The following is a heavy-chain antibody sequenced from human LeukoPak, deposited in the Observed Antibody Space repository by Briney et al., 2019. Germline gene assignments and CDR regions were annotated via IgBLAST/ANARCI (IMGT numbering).Heavy chain of an antibody. CDR3: ARFIAVAAPSWFDP. J-gene: IGHJ5*02. D-gene: IGHD6-19*01. Sequence: HGESLKISCKGSGYSFTSYWIGWVRQMPGKGLEWMGIIYPGDSDTRYSLSFQGQVTISADKSISTAYLQWSSLKASDTAMYYCARFIAVAAPSWFDPWGQGTLVTVSS. CDR1: GYSFTSYW. V-gene: IGHV5-51*01. CDR2: IYPGDSDT.